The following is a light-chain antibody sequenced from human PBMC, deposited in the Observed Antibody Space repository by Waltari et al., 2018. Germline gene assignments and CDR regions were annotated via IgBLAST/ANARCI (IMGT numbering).Light chain of an antibody. V-gene: IGKV4-1*01. CDR3: QQYVNIPFP. CDR1: RGVLYSADSKSY. J-gene: IGKJ3*01. CDR2: WAA. Sequence: IVMAPSPNALAVELGERATVDCKVRRGVLYSADSKSYVAWYKQKPGQPPKVLIGWAATRESGVPDRFSGSGSGTDVTLTISSLQAEDVAVYYCQQYVNIPFPFGPGNQVDVK.